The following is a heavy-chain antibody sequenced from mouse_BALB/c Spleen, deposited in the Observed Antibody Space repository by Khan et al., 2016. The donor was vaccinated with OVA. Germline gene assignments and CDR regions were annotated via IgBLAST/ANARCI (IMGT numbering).Heavy chain of an antibody. D-gene: IGHD1-1*01. CDR2: INPDSSAI. Sequence: EVKLLESGGGLVQPGGSLKLSCAATGFDFSRFWMSWVRQAPGKGLEWVGEINPDSSAIIYTPSLKDKFIISRDNAKNTLYLQMSKVNSEDTALYYSARVCYYGSPWFAYWGQGTLVTVSA. V-gene: IGHV4-1*02. CDR3: ARVCYYGSPWFAY. CDR1: GFDFSRFW. J-gene: IGHJ3*01.